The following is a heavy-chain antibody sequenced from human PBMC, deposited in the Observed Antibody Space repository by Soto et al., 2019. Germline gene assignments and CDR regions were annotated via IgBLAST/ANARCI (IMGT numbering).Heavy chain of an antibody. J-gene: IGHJ5*02. CDR2: IYYSGST. CDR3: ARDRPLARFDP. V-gene: IGHV4-30-4*01. Sequence: SETLSLTCTVSGGSISSGDYYWSWIRQPPGKGLEWIGYIYYSGSTYYNPSLKSRVTISVDTSKNQFSLKLSSVTAADTAVYYCARDRPLARFDPWGQGTLVTVSS. CDR1: GGSISSGDYY.